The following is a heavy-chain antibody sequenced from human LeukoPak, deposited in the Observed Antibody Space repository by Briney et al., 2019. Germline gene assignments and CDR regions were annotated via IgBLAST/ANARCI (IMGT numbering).Heavy chain of an antibody. D-gene: IGHD1-1*01. CDR3: ARALPPSVNTPWK. V-gene: IGHV3-74*01. J-gene: IGHJ4*02. CDR2: ISSDGSST. CDR1: GFTFSSYW. Sequence: GGSLRLSCAASGFTFSSYWMHWVRQAPGKGLVWVSRISSDGSSTSYADSVKGRFTIFRDNAKNTVYLQMNSLGAEDTAVYYCARALPPSVNTPWKWGQGTQVTVSS.